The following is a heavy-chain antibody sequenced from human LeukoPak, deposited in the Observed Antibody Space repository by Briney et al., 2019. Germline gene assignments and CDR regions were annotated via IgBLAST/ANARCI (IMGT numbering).Heavy chain of an antibody. CDR3: ARWSSSWYASSGWYDRFDY. CDR2: IYTSGST. CDR1: GGSISSYY. V-gene: IGHV4-4*07. J-gene: IGHJ4*02. D-gene: IGHD6-19*01. Sequence: SETLSLTCTVSGGSISSYYWSWIRQPAGKGLEWIGRIYTSGSTNYNPSLKSRVTISVDTSKNQFSLKLSSVTAADTAVYYCARWSSSWYASSGWYDRFDYWGQGTLVTVSS.